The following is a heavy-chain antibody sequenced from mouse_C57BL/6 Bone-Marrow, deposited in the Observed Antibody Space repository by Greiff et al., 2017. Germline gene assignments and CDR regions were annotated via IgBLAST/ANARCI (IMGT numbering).Heavy chain of an antibody. D-gene: IGHD2-1*01. V-gene: IGHV1-22*01. CDR3: AYWIAMDY. Sequence: VQLKESGPELVRPGASVKMSCTASGYTFTDYNMHWVKQSHGKSLEWIGYINPNNGGTSYNPKFQGKATLTVNTSSSTAYLELRSLTSEAAAVYYCAYWIAMDYWGQGTSVTVSS. CDR2: INPNNGGT. CDR1: GYTFTDYN. J-gene: IGHJ4*01.